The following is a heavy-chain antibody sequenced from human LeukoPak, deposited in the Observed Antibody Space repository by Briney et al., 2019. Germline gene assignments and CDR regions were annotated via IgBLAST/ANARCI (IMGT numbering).Heavy chain of an antibody. D-gene: IGHD6-13*01. CDR3: ARRHSGSWYYFDY. J-gene: IGHJ4*02. CDR1: GFTFSSYG. CDR2: IWYDGSNK. Sequence: GGSLRLSCAASGFTFSSYGMHWVRQAPGKGLEWVAVIWYDGSNKYYADSVKGRFTISRDNSKNTLYLQMNSLRVEDTAVYYCARRHSGSWYYFDYWGQGTLVTVSS. V-gene: IGHV3-33*01.